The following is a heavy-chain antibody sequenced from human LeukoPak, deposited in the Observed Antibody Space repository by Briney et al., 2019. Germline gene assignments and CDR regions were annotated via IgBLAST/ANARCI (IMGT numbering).Heavy chain of an antibody. Sequence: GGSLRLSCAASGFAFSSYGMHWVRQAPGKGLEWVAFIRYDGTNNYYADSVKGRFTISRDNSKNTLYLQMNSLRAEDTAVYYCAKGTMVRGVISDDYWGQGTLVTVSS. V-gene: IGHV3-30*02. CDR1: GFAFSSYG. D-gene: IGHD3-10*01. CDR2: IRYDGTNN. CDR3: AKGTMVRGVISDDY. J-gene: IGHJ4*02.